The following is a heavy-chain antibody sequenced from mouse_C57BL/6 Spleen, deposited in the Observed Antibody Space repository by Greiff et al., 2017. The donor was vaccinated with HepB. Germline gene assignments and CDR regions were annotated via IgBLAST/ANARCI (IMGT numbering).Heavy chain of an antibody. J-gene: IGHJ4*01. V-gene: IGHV7-3*01. Sequence: EVMLVESGGGLVQPGGSLSLSCAASGFTFTDYYMSWVRQPPGKALEWLGFIRNKANGYTTEYSASVKGRFTISSDNSQSILYLQMNALRAEDSATYYCARYSYGSSYAMDYWGQGTSVTVSS. D-gene: IGHD1-1*01. CDR3: ARYSYGSSYAMDY. CDR1: GFTFTDYY. CDR2: IRNKANGYTT.